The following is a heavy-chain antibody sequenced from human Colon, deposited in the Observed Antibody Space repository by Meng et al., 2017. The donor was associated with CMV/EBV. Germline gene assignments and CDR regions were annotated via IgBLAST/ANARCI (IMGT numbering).Heavy chain of an antibody. CDR1: GFTFSTFA. CDR3: AKGVTSGSTYRAFDI. Sequence: GGSLRLSCAASGFTFSTFAVGWVRQAPGKGLEWVSSIYYGGGATHYPDSVKGRFTISRDTSENTLYLQMSSLRVDDTALYYCAKGVTSGSTYRAFDILGQGAKVTVSS. J-gene: IGHJ3*02. V-gene: IGHV3-23*03. CDR2: IYYGGGAT. D-gene: IGHD3-22*01.